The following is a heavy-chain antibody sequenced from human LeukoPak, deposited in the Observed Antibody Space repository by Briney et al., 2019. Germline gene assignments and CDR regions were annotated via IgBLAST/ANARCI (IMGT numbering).Heavy chain of an antibody. V-gene: IGHV3-23*01. J-gene: IGHJ3*02. D-gene: IGHD1-26*01. CDR1: GFIFESSE. CDR2: EGSAGGT. Sequence: PGGSLRLSCAASGFIFESSEMTWVRQAPGKGLEWVSAEGSAGGTYYADSVKGRFTISRDNSGKTMSLQMNRLRVEDTALYYCASRTWVGAGYYAFDIWGQGTMVTVSS. CDR3: ASRTWVGAGYYAFDI.